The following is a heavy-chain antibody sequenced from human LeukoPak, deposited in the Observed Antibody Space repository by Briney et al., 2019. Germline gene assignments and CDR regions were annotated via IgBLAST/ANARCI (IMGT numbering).Heavy chain of an antibody. CDR3: ARQPGFGELSGGY. CDR2: IYYSGST. V-gene: IGHV4-59*08. Sequence: SETLSLTCTVSGGAISSYYWSWIRQPPGKGLEWIGYIYYSGSTNYNPSLKSRVTISVDTSKNQFSLKLSSVTAADTAVYYCARQPGFGELSGGYWGQGTLVTVSS. J-gene: IGHJ4*02. D-gene: IGHD3-10*01. CDR1: GGAISSYY.